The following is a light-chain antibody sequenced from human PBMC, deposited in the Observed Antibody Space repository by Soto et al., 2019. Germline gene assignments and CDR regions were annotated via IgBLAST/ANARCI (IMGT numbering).Light chain of an antibody. J-gene: IGKJ1*01. V-gene: IGKV3-20*01. CDR1: QSVSNTC. CDR3: QKYGSSPRT. Sequence: EIVLTQSPGTLSLSPGERATLSCRASQSVSNTCLAWYRQKPGQAPRLLIYGASFRATGIPDRFSGSGSGTDFTLTISRLEPEDFAVYYCQKYGSSPRTFGQGTKVELK. CDR2: GAS.